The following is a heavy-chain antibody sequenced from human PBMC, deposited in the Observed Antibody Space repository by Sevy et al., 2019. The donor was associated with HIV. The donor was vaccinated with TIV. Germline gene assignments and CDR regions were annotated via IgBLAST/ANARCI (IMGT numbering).Heavy chain of an antibody. J-gene: IGHJ6*02. CDR1: GFTFSDYY. V-gene: IGHV3-11*01. Sequence: GGSLRLSCTASGFTFSDYYMSWIRQAPGKGLEWVSYISSSGSTIYYADSVKGRFTISRDNAKNSLYLQMNSLRAEDTAVYYCARDPRVNYYYYGMDVWGQGTRVTVSS. CDR3: ARDPRVNYYYYGMDV. CDR2: ISSSGSTI. D-gene: IGHD6-13*01.